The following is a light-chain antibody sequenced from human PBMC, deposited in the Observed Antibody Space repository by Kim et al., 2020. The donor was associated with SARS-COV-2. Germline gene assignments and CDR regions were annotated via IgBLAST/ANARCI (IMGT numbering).Light chain of an antibody. V-gene: IGLV2-14*04. Sequence: PGQSNTISCTGTSSDVVGYNYVSWYQQHPGKAPKLMIYDVSKRPSGVSNRFSGSKSGNTASLTISGLQAEDEADYYCSSYTSSSVVFGGGTQLTVL. CDR1: SSDVVGYNY. J-gene: IGLJ2*01. CDR3: SSYTSSSVV. CDR2: DVS.